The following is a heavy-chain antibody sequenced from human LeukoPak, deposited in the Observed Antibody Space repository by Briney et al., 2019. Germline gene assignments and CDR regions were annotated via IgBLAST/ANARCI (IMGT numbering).Heavy chain of an antibody. CDR1: GYTFTGYY. CDR2: INPNSGGT. Sequence: GASVKVSCKASGYTFTGYYMHWGRQAPGQGLEWMGWINPNSGGTNYAQKFQGRVTMTRDTSISTAYMELSRLRSDDTAVYYCARGDIAAAGQRYYYFDYWGQGTLVTVSS. CDR3: ARGDIAAAGQRYYYFDY. V-gene: IGHV1-2*02. D-gene: IGHD6-13*01. J-gene: IGHJ4*02.